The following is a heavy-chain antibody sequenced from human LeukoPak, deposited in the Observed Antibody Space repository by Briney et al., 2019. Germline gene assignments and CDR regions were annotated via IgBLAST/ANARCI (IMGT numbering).Heavy chain of an antibody. J-gene: IGHJ6*03. CDR3: ARDAGDDYGDYVYYYYYMDV. Sequence: GGSLRLSCAASGFTFSSYWMNWVRQAPGKGLEWVSYISSSGSTIYYADSVKGRFTISRDNAKNSLYLQMNSLRAEDTAVYYCARDAGDDYGDYVYYYYYMDVWGKGTTVTISS. D-gene: IGHD4-17*01. V-gene: IGHV3-48*04. CDR1: GFTFSSYW. CDR2: ISSSGSTI.